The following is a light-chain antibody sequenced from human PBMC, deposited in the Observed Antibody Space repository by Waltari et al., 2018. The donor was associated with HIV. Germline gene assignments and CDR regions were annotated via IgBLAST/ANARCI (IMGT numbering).Light chain of an antibody. CDR2: WAS. V-gene: IGKV4-1*01. Sequence: DIVMTQSPDYLVVSLGERATINCKCSQSVLYSSNSKNYLAWYQQKPGQSPKLLIYWASTRESGVPDRFSGGGSGTDFTLTISSLQAADVAVYYCQQYYSLPFTFGPGTKVDIK. CDR1: QSVLYSSNSKNY. J-gene: IGKJ3*01. CDR3: QQYYSLPFT.